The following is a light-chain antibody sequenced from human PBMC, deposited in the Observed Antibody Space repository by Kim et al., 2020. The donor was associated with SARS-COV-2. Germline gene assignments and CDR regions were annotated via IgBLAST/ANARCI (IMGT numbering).Light chain of an antibody. J-gene: IGLJ2*01. CDR1: RLRSYY. CDR2: GKN. CDR3: NSRDSSGNHLV. Sequence: AFGTTIRITCQGDRLRSYYASWYQQKPGQAPVLVIYGKNNRPSGIPDRFSGSSSGNTASLTITGAQAEDEADYYCNSRDSSGNHLVFGGGTQLTVL. V-gene: IGLV3-19*01.